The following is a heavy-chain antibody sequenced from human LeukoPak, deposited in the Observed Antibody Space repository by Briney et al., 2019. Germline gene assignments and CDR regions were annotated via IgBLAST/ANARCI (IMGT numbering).Heavy chain of an antibody. V-gene: IGHV4-30-4*08. CDR3: AREPGSSSWFDY. D-gene: IGHD6-13*01. Sequence: PSETLSLTCTVSDGAITGYYWGWIRQPPGKGLEWIGYIYYGGSAYYNPSLKSRVTISVDTSKNQFSLNLTSMTAADTAVYYCAREPGSSSWFDYWGQGTLVTVSS. CDR2: IYYGGSA. CDR1: DGAITGYY. J-gene: IGHJ4*02.